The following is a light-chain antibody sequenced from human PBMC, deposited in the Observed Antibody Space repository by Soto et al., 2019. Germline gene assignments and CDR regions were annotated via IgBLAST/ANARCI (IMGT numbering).Light chain of an antibody. CDR1: QSVSSSD. CDR3: QQDGTSFWT. CDR2: GAS. V-gene: IGKV3-20*01. J-gene: IGKJ1*01. Sequence: EIVLTQSPGTLSLSPGERATLSCRTSQSVSSSDLAWYQQKPGQPPRLLIFGASSRATGIPDRFSGSGSGTDFTLTISRLEPEDFAVYYCQQDGTSFWTLGQGTKVEIK.